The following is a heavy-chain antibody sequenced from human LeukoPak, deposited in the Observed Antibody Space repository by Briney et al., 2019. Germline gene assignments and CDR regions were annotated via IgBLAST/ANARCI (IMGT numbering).Heavy chain of an antibody. CDR1: GFTFSSYA. CDR2: ISYDGSNK. D-gene: IGHD6-13*01. Sequence: PGGSLRLSCAASGFTFSSYAMHWVRQAPGKGLEWVAVISYDGSNKYYADSVKGRFTISRDNSKNTLYLQMNSLRAEDTAVYYCARETQQLVGYHFDYWGQGTLVTVSS. CDR3: ARETQQLVGYHFDY. V-gene: IGHV3-30*04. J-gene: IGHJ4*02.